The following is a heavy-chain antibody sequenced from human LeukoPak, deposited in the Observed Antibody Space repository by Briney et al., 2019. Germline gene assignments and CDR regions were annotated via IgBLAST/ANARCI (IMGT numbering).Heavy chain of an antibody. CDR2: IYYCGST. J-gene: IGHJ3*02. CDR3: AATYDFNAFDI. D-gene: IGHD2-21*01. CDR1: GGSISSGGYY. V-gene: IGHV4-31*03. Sequence: SETLSLTCTVSGGSISSGGYYWSWIRQHPGKGLEWIGYIYYCGSTCYNPALKSRLTISVDTSKNQFSLKLSSGTAADTAVYYCAATYDFNAFDIWGQGTMVTLSS.